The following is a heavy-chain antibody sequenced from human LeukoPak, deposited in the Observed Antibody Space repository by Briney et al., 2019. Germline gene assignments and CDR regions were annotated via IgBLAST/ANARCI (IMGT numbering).Heavy chain of an antibody. J-gene: IGHJ1*01. CDR2: ISSSGSTI. CDR1: GFTFSDYY. V-gene: IGHV3-11*04. D-gene: IGHD2-15*01. CDR3: ARKYCSGGSCYFYFQH. Sequence: GGSLRLSCAASGFTFSDYYMSWIRQAPGRGLEWVSYISSSGSTIYYADSVKGRFTISRDNAKNSLYLQMNSLRAEDTAVYYCARKYCSGGSCYFYFQHWGQGTLVTVSS.